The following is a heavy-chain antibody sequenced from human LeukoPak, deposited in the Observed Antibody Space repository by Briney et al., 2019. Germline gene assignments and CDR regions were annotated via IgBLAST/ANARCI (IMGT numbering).Heavy chain of an antibody. CDR2: IYHSGST. J-gene: IGHJ4*02. CDR3: ARGWGKSQTFDY. CDR1: GGPISSGGYS. Sequence: SETLSLTCAVSGGPISSGGYSWSWIRQPPGKGLEWIGYIYHSGSTYYNPSLKSRVTISVDRSKNQFSLKLSSVTAADTAVYYCARGWGKSQTFDYWGQGTLVTVSS. V-gene: IGHV4-30-2*01. D-gene: IGHD3-16*01.